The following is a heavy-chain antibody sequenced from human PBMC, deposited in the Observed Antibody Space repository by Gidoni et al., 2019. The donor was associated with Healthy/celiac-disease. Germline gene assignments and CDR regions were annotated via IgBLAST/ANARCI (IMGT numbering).Heavy chain of an antibody. J-gene: IGHJ4*02. CDR1: GFTFSSYA. D-gene: IGHD3-22*01. CDR3: AKVLYDSSGYLALYYFDY. Sequence: EVQLLESGGGLVQPGGSLRLSCAASGFTFSSYAMSWVRQAPGKGLEWVSAISGSGGSTYYADSVKGRFTISRDNSKNTLYLQMNSLRAEDTAVYYCAKVLYDSSGYLALYYFDYWGQGTLVTVSS. CDR2: ISGSGGST. V-gene: IGHV3-23*01.